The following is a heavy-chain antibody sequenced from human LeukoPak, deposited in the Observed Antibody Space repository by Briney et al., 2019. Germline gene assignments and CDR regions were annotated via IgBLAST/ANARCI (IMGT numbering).Heavy chain of an antibody. CDR3: ARHRAYSSSSPFDY. CDR2: IYYTGST. V-gene: IGHV4-59*08. D-gene: IGHD6-6*01. J-gene: IGHJ4*02. CDR1: GGSISSLY. Sequence: SETLSLTCSVSGGSISSLYWSSIRQPPGKGLECIGYIYYTGSTNYNPSLKSRVTMFVDMSKNQFSLRLSSVTAADTAVYYCARHRAYSSSSPFDYWGQGTLVTVSS.